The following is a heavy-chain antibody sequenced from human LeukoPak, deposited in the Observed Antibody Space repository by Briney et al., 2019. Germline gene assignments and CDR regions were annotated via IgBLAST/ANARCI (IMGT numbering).Heavy chain of an antibody. CDR2: INPSGGRT. CDR3: AAGPFYYHYESSGYQLPPGVNDY. D-gene: IGHD3-22*01. J-gene: IGHJ4*02. Sequence: ASVKVSCKASGYTFTSYYMHWVRQAPGQGLEWMGIINPSGGRTSYAQKFKGRVTMTEDTSTDTAYMELSSLTSEDTAVYYCAAGPFYYHYESSGYQLPPGVNDYWGQGTLVTVSS. CDR1: GYTFTSYY. V-gene: IGHV1-46*01.